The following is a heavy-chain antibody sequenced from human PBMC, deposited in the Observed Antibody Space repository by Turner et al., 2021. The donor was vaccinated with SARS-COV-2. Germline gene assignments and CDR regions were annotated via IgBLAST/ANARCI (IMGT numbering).Heavy chain of an antibody. J-gene: IGHJ6*02. CDR3: AKDDPRGGMDV. Sequence: EVQLVETGGGLLPPGGSLRLACAASGFTVSSNYVSWVRQAPGKELEWVSLIYGGGNTYYADSVKGLFTISRDNSKNTLYLQMNSLRAEDTAVYYCAKDDPRGGMDVWGQGTTVTVSS. V-gene: IGHV3-53*02. CDR1: GFTVSSNY. CDR2: IYGGGNT.